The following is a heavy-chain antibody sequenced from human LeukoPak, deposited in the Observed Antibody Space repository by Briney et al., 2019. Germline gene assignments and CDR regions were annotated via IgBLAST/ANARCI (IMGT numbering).Heavy chain of an antibody. J-gene: IGHJ4*02. CDR1: GGSINSSSYF. Sequence: SETLSLTCTVSGGSINSSSYFWGWIRQPPGKGLEWIGAIYYTGNTYYNPSLKSRVSISLHTSKNQFSLKLSSVTAADTAVYYCARHQGGGIAVAALHYWGQGALVTVSS. CDR2: IYYTGNT. D-gene: IGHD6-19*01. CDR3: ARHQGGGIAVAALHY. V-gene: IGHV4-39*01.